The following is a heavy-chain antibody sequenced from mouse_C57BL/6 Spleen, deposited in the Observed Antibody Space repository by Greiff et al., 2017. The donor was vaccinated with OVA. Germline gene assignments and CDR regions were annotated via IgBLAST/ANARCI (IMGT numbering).Heavy chain of an antibody. CDR1: GYTFTSYW. CDR3: ARGRSRRSARDY. CDR2: IYPGSGST. Sequence: VQLQQPGAELVKPGASVKMSCKASGYTFTSYWITWVKQRPGQGLEWIGDIYPGSGSTNYNEKFKSKATLTVDKSSSTAYMQLSSLTSEDSAVYDCARGRSRRSARDYWGQGTSVTVSS. V-gene: IGHV1-55*01. J-gene: IGHJ4*01.